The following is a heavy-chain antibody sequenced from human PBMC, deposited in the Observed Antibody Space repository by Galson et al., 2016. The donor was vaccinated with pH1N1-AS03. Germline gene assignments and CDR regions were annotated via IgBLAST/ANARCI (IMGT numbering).Heavy chain of an antibody. J-gene: IGHJ6*02. V-gene: IGHV3-23*01. D-gene: IGHD2-15*01. CDR1: GFTFSSYA. Sequence: SLRLSCAASGFTFSSYAMSWVRQAPGKGLEWVSVISGSGGSTYYADSVKGRFSISRDNSKNTLYLQMNSLRAEDTAVYYCAKDDSGNDRDIYYGMDVWGQGTTVSVS. CDR2: ISGSGGST. CDR3: AKDDSGNDRDIYYGMDV.